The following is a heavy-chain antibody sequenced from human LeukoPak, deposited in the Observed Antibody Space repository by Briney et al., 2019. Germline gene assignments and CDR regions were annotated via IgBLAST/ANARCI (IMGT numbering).Heavy chain of an antibody. CDR2: ISGSGGST. J-gene: IGHJ4*02. V-gene: IGHV3-23*01. CDR3: AKLGDYDSSGYYSDY. Sequence: GGSLRLSCAASGFTFSSYAMSWVRQAPGKGLEWVSAISGSGGSTYYADSVKGRFTISRDNSKNTLYLQMNSLRAEDTAVYYCAKLGDYDSSGYYSDYWGQGTLVTVSS. D-gene: IGHD3-22*01. CDR1: GFTFSSYA.